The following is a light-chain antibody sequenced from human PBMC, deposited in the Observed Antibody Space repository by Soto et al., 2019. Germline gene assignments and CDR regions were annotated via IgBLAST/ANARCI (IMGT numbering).Light chain of an antibody. J-gene: IGKJ1*01. Sequence: EKVMTQSPATLSMSPGERATLSCRASQSVGSFLAWYQQKPGQAPRLLIYGASTRATGIPARFSGSGSGTEFTLTISSLQSEDFAVYYCQQYTNWPSWTFGQGTNVE. CDR1: QSVGSF. CDR2: GAS. CDR3: QQYTNWPSWT. V-gene: IGKV3-15*01.